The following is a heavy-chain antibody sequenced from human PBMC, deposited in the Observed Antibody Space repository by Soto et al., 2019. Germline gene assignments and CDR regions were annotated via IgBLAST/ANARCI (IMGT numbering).Heavy chain of an antibody. D-gene: IGHD1-26*01. V-gene: IGHV4-59*01. J-gene: IGHJ4*02. CDR2: IYYSGKT. Sequence: KTSETLSLTCTVSGGSISSYYWNWIRQPPGKGLEWMGDIYYSGKTNNNPSLKRRGTISVDTYKNQFSLRLSSVPGTEEAVSYCGRDCAGSYYCYWGQGTLVTVSS. CDR3: GRDCAGSYYCY. CDR1: GGSISSYY.